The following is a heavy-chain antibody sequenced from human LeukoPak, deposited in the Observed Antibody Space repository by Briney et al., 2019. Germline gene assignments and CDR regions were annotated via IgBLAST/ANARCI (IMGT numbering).Heavy chain of an antibody. J-gene: IGHJ6*03. CDR2: IKFDGSDK. CDR3: ARDESYSGHMDV. Sequence: PGGSLRLSCAASGFTFSNYWMSWVRQAPGKGLEWVANIKFDGSDKFYVDSVKGRFTISRDNAKNLLYLQMNSLRAEDTAVYYCARDESYSGHMDVWGKGTTVTVSS. D-gene: IGHD1-26*01. CDR1: GFTFSNYW. V-gene: IGHV3-7*01.